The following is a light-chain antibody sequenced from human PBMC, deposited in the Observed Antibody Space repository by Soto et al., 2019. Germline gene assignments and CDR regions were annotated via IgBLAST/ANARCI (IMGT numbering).Light chain of an antibody. V-gene: IGLV2-11*01. CDR2: DVS. Sequence: QSALTQPRSVSGSPGQSVTISCTGTSSDVGGYNYVSWYQQHPGKAPKLMIYDVSERPSGVPDHFSGSKSGNMASLTISGLQAEDEADYYCCSYAGGYTWVFGGGTKVTVL. CDR3: CSYAGGYTWV. J-gene: IGLJ3*02. CDR1: SSDVGGYNY.